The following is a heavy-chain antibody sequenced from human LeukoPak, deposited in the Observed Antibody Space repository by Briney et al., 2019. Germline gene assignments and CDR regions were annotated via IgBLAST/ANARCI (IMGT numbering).Heavy chain of an antibody. J-gene: IGHJ6*02. D-gene: IGHD3-16*02. CDR2: FDPEVDET. Sequence: ASVKVSCKVSGYTLTELSMHWVRQAPGKRLESWGGFDPEVDETIYAQKFQGRLTMTEDTSTDTAYMELRSLRSDDTAVYYCAKDDLNYDYAWGSYRPGYGMDVWGQGTTVTVSS. V-gene: IGHV1-24*01. CDR3: AKDDLNYDYAWGSYRPGYGMDV. CDR1: GYTLTELS.